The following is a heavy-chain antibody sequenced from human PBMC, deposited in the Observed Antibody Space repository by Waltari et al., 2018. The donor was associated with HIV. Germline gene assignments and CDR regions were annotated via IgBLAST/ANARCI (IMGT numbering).Heavy chain of an antibody. CDR2: MYYTGST. CDR1: GVSITSSY. V-gene: IGHV4-59*01. J-gene: IGHJ4*02. CDR3: AREEGGTTTGWPHYFDY. Sequence: QVQLQESGPGLVKPSETLSLTCAVSGVSITSSYWSWIRQPPGKRLEWIGYMYYTGSTNYNPSLKSRVTMSVDTSKNHFSLRLTSVTAADTAVYYCAREEGGTTTGWPHYFDYWGQGALVTVSS. D-gene: IGHD1-26*01.